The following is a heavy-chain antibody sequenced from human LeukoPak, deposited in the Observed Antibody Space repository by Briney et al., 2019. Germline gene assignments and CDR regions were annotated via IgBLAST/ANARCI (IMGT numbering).Heavy chain of an antibody. Sequence: GGSLRLSCAASGFTVSSNYMSWVRQAPGKGLEWVSVIYSGGSTYYADSVKGRFTISRDNSKNTLYLQMNSLRAEDTAVYYCARDYPGYFYYGMDVWGQGTTVTVSS. CDR1: GFTVSSNY. D-gene: IGHD3-16*02. J-gene: IGHJ6*02. V-gene: IGHV3-53*01. CDR3: ARDYPGYFYYGMDV. CDR2: IYSGGST.